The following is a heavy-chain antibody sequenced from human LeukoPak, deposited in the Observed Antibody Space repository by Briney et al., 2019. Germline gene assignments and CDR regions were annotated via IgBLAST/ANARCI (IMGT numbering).Heavy chain of an antibody. CDR3: ARGPPNWGYDY. CDR2: MSPNSGDT. J-gene: IGHJ4*02. D-gene: IGHD7-27*01. Sequence: ASVTVSFTASGYTFTSYDFNWVRQATGQRPEWMGWMSPNSGDTGYAQKFQDRVTMTRNTSISTAYMELSSLRSDDTAVYYCARGPPNWGYDYWGPGTLVTVSS. V-gene: IGHV1-8*01. CDR1: GYTFTSYD.